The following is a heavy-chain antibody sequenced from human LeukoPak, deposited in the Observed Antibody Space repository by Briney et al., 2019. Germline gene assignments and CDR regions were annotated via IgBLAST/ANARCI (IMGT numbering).Heavy chain of an antibody. V-gene: IGHV4-39*01. CDR1: GGSISSSSYY. CDR3: VRQGGYPDEPRPFDY. D-gene: IGHD2-15*01. Sequence: SETLSLTCTVSGGSISSSSYYWGWIRQPPGKGLEWIGSIYYSGSTYYNPSLKSRVTISVDTSKNQLSLKLSSVTAADTAVYYCVRQGGYPDEPRPFDYWGQGTLVTVSS. CDR2: IYYSGST. J-gene: IGHJ4*02.